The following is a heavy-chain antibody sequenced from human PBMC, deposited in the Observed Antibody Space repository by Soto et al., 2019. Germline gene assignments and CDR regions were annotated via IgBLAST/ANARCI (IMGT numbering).Heavy chain of an antibody. V-gene: IGHV4-34*01. J-gene: IGHJ4*02. D-gene: IGHD3-10*01. Sequence: SETLSLTCAVYGGSFSGYYWSWIRQPPGKGLEWIGEINHSGSTNYNPSLKSRVTISVDTSKNQFSLKLSSVTAADTAVYYCARPRARSITMVRAPYIDYWGQGTLVTVSS. CDR3: ARPRARSITMVRAPYIDY. CDR1: GGSFSGYY. CDR2: INHSGST.